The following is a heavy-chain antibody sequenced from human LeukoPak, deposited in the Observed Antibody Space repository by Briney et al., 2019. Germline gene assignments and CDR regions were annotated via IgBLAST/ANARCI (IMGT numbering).Heavy chain of an antibody. CDR2: IYPNSGGT. CDR1: GYTFTAYH. V-gene: IGHV1-2*02. CDR3: VRENWHFGD. Sequence: ASVKVSCKTSGYTFTAYHIHWVRQAPGQGLEWVGWIYPNSGGTEYAQKFQGRVTMTSDMSLTTAYMELSGLGSDDTAVYYCVRENWHFGDWGQGTLVTVSS. J-gene: IGHJ4*02. D-gene: IGHD1-1*01.